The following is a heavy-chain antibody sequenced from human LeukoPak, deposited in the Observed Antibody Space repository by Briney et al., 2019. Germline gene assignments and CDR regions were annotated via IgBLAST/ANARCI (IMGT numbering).Heavy chain of an antibody. V-gene: IGHV4-61*08. J-gene: IGHJ4*02. CDR2: IYYSGST. CDR1: GGSISSGGYY. CDR3: AGRYCSGGSCREDY. D-gene: IGHD2-15*01. Sequence: SETLSLTCTVSGGSISSGGYYWSWIRQPPGKGLEWIGYIYYSGSTNYNPSLKSRVTISVDTSKNQFSLKLSSVTAADTAVYYCAGRYCSGGSCREDYWGQGTLVTVSS.